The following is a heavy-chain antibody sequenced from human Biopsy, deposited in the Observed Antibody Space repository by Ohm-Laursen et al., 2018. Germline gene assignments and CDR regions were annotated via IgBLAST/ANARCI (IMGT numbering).Heavy chain of an antibody. J-gene: IGHJ5*02. CDR1: GGTFQKYG. CDR2: IIPMLGTV. D-gene: IGHD3-10*01. V-gene: IGHV1-69*10. CDR3: ARDTLTAQHLVPGENWFDP. Sequence: GASVKVSCKASGGTFQKYGVTWVRQAPGQGLEWMGGIIPMLGTVQYARKLRGRVTITADKPTSTAYMELTSLTSDDTAVYYCARDTLTAQHLVPGENWFDPWGQGTLVTVSS.